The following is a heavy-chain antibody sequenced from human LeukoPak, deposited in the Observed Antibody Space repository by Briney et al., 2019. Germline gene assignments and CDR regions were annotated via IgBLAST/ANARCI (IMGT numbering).Heavy chain of an antibody. CDR1: GFNFSNYY. CDR3: AGSGSPDDY. Sequence: PGGSLRLSCVASGFNFSNYYMSWIRQAPGKGLEWISYITPNAVNKYYVDSVRGRFTISRDNAKNSLFLQMTSLRGEDTAVYYGAGSGSPDDYWGQGTLVTVSS. D-gene: IGHD3-10*01. CDR2: ITPNAVNK. J-gene: IGHJ4*02. V-gene: IGHV3-11*01.